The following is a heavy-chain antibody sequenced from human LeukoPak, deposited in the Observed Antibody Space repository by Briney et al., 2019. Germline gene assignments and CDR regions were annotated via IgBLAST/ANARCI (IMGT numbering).Heavy chain of an antibody. CDR2: LIPIVDVA. CDR1: GDTFSSYA. CDR3: ARGGIGLGY. V-gene: IGHV1-69*04. Sequence: ASVKVSCKASGDTFSSYAFNWERQAPGQRPEWMGRLIPIVDVANYAPKFQDRVTMTADTATSTAYMELTSLRSEDTAVYYCARGGIGLGYWGQGTLVTVSS. J-gene: IGHJ4*02. D-gene: IGHD3-3*02.